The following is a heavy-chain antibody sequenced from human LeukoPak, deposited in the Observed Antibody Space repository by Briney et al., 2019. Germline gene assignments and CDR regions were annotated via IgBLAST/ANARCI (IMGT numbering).Heavy chain of an antibody. D-gene: IGHD6-19*01. Sequence: GGSLRLSCAASGFTFITYAMTWVRQAPGKRLDWVSTISAGGAGTYYADSVKGRFTISRDNSKNTLYLQMNSLRAEDTALYYCVKGYSSGWTREYYGMDVWGQGTTVTVSS. CDR1: GFTFITYA. J-gene: IGHJ6*02. CDR2: ISAGGAGT. V-gene: IGHV3-23*01. CDR3: VKGYSSGWTREYYGMDV.